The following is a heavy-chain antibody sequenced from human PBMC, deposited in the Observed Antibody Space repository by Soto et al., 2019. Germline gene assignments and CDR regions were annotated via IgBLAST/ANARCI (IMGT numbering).Heavy chain of an antibody. CDR1: GFTFSSYA. J-gene: IGHJ6*02. CDR2: ISGSGGST. D-gene: IGHD1-26*01. CDR3: YRYPLPYGLDV. V-gene: IGHV3-23*01. Sequence: EVQLLESGGGLVQPGGSLRLSCAASGFTFSSYAMSWVRQAPGKGLEWVSAISGSGGSTYYADSVKGRFTISRDNSKNTLLLQMNSLRAEDTAVYYGYRYPLPYGLDVWGQGTTVTVSS.